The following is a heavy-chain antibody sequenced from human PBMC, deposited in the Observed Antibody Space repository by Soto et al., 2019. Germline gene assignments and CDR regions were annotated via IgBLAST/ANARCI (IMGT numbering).Heavy chain of an antibody. J-gene: IGHJ6*02. CDR1: GFSLSTSGVG. CDR3: IQSRCGGDCLQSYASLYYYGMDV. D-gene: IGHD2-21*02. V-gene: IGHV2-5*02. Sequence: QITLKESGPTLVKPTQTLTLTCTFSGFSLSTSGVGVGWIRQPPGKALEWLALIYWDDDKRYSPSLRSRLTTNKDTSKSPLVLTMTNMDPVDTATYSCIQSRCGGDCLQSYASLYYYGMDVWGQGTTVTVSS. CDR2: IYWDDDK.